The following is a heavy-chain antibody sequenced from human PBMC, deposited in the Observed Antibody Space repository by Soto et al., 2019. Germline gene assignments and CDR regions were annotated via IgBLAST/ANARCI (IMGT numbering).Heavy chain of an antibody. J-gene: IGHJ4*02. CDR2: ISSSGSTI. D-gene: IGHD6-19*01. CDR1: GFTFSSYE. Sequence: GGSLSLACAASGFTFSSYEMNWVRQAPGKGLEWVSYISSSGSTIYYADSVKGRFTISRDNAKNSLYLQMNSLRAEDTAVYYCARDRGWLVFDYWGQGTLVTVSS. V-gene: IGHV3-48*03. CDR3: ARDRGWLVFDY.